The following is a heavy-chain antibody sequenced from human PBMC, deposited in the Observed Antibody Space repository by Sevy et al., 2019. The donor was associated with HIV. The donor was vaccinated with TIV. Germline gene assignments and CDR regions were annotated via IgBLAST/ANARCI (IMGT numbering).Heavy chain of an antibody. J-gene: IGHJ5*02. V-gene: IGHV1-18*01. D-gene: IGHD3-10*01. CDR1: GYTFSSYG. CDR2: IGAYNGNR. CDR3: ARLSTARGKSNWFDP. Sequence: ASVKVSCKASGYTFSSYGISWVRQAPGQGLEWMGWIGAYNGNRKYAQNLQDRVTMTTDTSTSTAYMELRSLRSDDTAVYFGARLSTARGKSNWFDPWGQGTLVTVSS.